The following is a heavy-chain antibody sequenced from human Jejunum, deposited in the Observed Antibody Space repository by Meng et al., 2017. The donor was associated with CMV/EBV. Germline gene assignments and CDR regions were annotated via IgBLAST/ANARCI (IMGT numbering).Heavy chain of an antibody. CDR1: GGTFSSYA. V-gene: IGHV1-69*05. J-gene: IGHJ4*02. D-gene: IGHD3-3*01. CDR3: ARVETQLLRFLD. CDR2: IIPIFGSP. Sequence: CKASGGTFSSYAISWVRQAPGQGLEWMGGIIPIFGSPNYAQKFQGRVTITTDESTSTAYMELSSLRSEDTAVYYCARVETQLLRFLDWGQGTLVTVSS.